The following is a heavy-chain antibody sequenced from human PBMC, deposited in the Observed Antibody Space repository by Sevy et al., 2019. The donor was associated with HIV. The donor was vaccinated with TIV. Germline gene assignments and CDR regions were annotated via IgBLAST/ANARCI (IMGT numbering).Heavy chain of an antibody. Sequence: GGSLRLSCAASGFTFSSYWMSWVRQAPGKGLEWVANIKQDGSEKYYVDSVKGRFTISRDNAKNSLYLQMNSLRAEDTAVYYCARDKEYYDILTGPQHWFDPWGQGTLVTVSS. CDR3: ARDKEYYDILTGPQHWFDP. CDR2: IKQDGSEK. V-gene: IGHV3-7*01. CDR1: GFTFSSYW. D-gene: IGHD3-9*01. J-gene: IGHJ5*02.